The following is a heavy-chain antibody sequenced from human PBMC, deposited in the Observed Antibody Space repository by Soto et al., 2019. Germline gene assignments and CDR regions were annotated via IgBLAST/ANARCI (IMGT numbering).Heavy chain of an antibody. CDR2: INPNSGGT. V-gene: IGHV1-2*04. D-gene: IGHD6-13*01. Sequence: QVQLVQSGAEVKQPGASVKVSCKASGYTFTDCYIHWVRQAPGQGLEWMGWINPNSGGTHYAQKFQDWVTMSRDTSISTAYMELSSLRSDDTAVYYCARDPAIAAAGSGFDPWGHGTLVTVSS. CDR1: GYTFTDCY. J-gene: IGHJ5*02. CDR3: ARDPAIAAAGSGFDP.